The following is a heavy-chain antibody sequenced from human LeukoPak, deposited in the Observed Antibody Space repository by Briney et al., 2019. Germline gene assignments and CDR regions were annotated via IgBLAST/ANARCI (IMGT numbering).Heavy chain of an antibody. CDR1: GYTFTSYG. CDR2: IIPILGIA. J-gene: IGHJ4*02. V-gene: IGHV1-69*04. Sequence: SVKVSCKASGYTFTSYGISWVRQAPGQGLEWMGRIIPILGIANYAQKFQGRVTITADKSTSTAYMELSSLRSEDTAVYYCARGSSSEYYFDYWGQGTLVTVSS. CDR3: ARGSSSEYYFDY. D-gene: IGHD6-6*01.